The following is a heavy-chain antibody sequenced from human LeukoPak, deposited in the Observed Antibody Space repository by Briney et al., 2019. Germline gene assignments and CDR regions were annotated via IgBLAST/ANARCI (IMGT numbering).Heavy chain of an antibody. Sequence: SETLSLTCTVSGGSISSGGYYWSWIRQPPGKGLEWIGYIYHSGSTYYNPSLKSRVTISVDRSKNQFSLKLSSVTAADTAVYYCARENSSSWYDLDYWGQGTLVTVSS. V-gene: IGHV4-30-2*01. CDR3: ARENSSSWYDLDY. J-gene: IGHJ4*02. CDR2: IYHSGST. CDR1: GGSISSGGYY. D-gene: IGHD6-13*01.